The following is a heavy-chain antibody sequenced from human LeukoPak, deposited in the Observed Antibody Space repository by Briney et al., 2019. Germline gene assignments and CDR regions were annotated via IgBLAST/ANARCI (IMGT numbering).Heavy chain of an antibody. CDR2: IRYDASDK. CDR1: GFTFSRHG. V-gene: IGHV3-30*02. CDR3: ARAVLGYGSYWYFDL. J-gene: IGHJ2*01. Sequence: GSLGLSCAASGFTFSRHGMHWVRQAPGKGLEWVAFIRYDASDKYYADSVKGRFTISRDNSKNTLYLQMNSLRPEDTAVYYCARAVLGYGSYWYFDLWGRGTLVTVSS. D-gene: IGHD1-1*01.